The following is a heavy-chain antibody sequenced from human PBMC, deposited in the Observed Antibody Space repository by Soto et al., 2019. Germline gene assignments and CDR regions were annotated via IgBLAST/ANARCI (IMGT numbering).Heavy chain of an antibody. CDR3: ARAGLTYYYDSSGYYTFYYLDS. CDR1: GGTFTSYA. Sequence: QVQLVQSGAEVKKPGSSVKVSCEASGGTFTSYAISWVRQAPGQGLEWMGGIIPIFVTANYAQKFQGRVTITADESTSTTYMEQSSLRSEDTAVYYCARAGLTYYYDSSGYYTFYYLDSWGQGTLVTVSS. D-gene: IGHD3-22*01. V-gene: IGHV1-69*01. J-gene: IGHJ4*02. CDR2: IIPIFVTA.